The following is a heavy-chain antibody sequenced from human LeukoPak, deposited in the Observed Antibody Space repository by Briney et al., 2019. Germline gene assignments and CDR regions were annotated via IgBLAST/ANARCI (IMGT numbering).Heavy chain of an antibody. J-gene: IGHJ6*02. CDR2: ISYDGSNK. V-gene: IGHV3-30*03. CDR3: ARNQQLGGHSYYYYGMDV. CDR1: GFTFSSYG. Sequence: GRSLRLSCAASGFTFSSYGMHWVRQAPGKGLEWVAVISYDGSNKYYADSVKGRFTISRDNSKNTLYLQMNSLRADDTAIYYCARNQQLGGHSYYYYGMDVWGQGTTVTVSS. D-gene: IGHD3-16*01.